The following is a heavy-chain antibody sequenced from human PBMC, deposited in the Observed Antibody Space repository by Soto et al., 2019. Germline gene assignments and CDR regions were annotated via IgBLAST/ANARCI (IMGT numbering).Heavy chain of an antibody. CDR1: GYTFTSYG. Sequence: ASVKVSCKASGYTFTSYGISWVRQAPGQGLEWMGWIGAYNGNTNYAQKLQGRVTMTTDTSTSTAYMELRSLRSDDTAVYYCVWGMTTVTTTLGYWGQGTLVPVSS. J-gene: IGHJ4*02. CDR2: IGAYNGNT. D-gene: IGHD4-17*01. CDR3: VWGMTTVTTTLGY. V-gene: IGHV1-18*01.